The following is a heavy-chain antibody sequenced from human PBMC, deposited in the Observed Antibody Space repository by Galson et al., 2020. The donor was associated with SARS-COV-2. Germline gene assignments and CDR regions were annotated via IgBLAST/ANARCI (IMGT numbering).Heavy chain of an antibody. D-gene: IGHD7-27*01. CDR1: GFTFSSYG. V-gene: IGHV3-33*01. J-gene: IGHJ6*02. Sequence: GGSLRLSCAASGFTFSSYGMPWVRKAPGKGLEWVAVIWYDGSNKYYADSVKGRFTISRDNSKNTLYLQMNSLRAEDTAVYYCARDLTYYYGMDVWGQGTTVTVSS. CDR2: IWYDGSNK. CDR3: ARDLTYYYGMDV.